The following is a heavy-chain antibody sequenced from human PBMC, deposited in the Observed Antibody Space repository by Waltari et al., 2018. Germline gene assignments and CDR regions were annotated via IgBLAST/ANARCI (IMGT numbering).Heavy chain of an antibody. J-gene: IGHJ4*02. V-gene: IGHV3-23*01. CDR1: EFIFSYDA. Sequence: ELQVLESGGGLMQPGDSLRIYCAASEFIFSYDAMSWVRQAPGRALEWVSSISSTGGNTRYADSVKGRFTVSRDNSKNVVFLQMNSLRDEDTALYFCAKGKSSSGWYGGYDQWGQGTLVSVSS. D-gene: IGHD6-19*01. CDR3: AKGKSSSGWYGGYDQ. CDR2: ISSTGGNT.